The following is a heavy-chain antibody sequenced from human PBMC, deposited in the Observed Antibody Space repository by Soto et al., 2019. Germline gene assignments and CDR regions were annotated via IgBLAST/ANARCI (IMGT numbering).Heavy chain of an antibody. CDR1: GGSISDYY. Sequence: ETLCLTCSVSGGSISDYYWSWIRQPPGKGLEWIGYTYYGWNTNYNPSLKSRVTISVDTSKNQFSLKLISVTAADTAVYYCARDREYYDSSGLYFDYWGQGTLVTVS. J-gene: IGHJ4*02. CDR3: ARDREYYDSSGLYFDY. V-gene: IGHV4-59*01. D-gene: IGHD3-22*01. CDR2: TYYGWNT.